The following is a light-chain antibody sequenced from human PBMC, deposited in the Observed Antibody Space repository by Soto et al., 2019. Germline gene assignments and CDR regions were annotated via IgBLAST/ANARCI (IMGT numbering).Light chain of an antibody. Sequence: IQMRRSPSSLSXXXXXGVXXXGLASQTINNYVNWYQQKPGKAPNLLIYAASSLQSGVPSRFSGSGFGTDFTLTISSLQPEDFATYHCQQSYSSPQTFGQGTKVDI. J-gene: IGKJ1*01. V-gene: IGKV1-39*01. CDR2: AAS. CDR3: QQSYSSPQT. CDR1: QTINNY.